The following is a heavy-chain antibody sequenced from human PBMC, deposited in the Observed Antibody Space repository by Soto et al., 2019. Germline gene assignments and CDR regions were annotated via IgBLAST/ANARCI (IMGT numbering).Heavy chain of an antibody. J-gene: IGHJ6*02. Sequence: QVQLVESGGGVVQPERSQRLSCTASKFTFTSYVMHWVRQAPGEGLEWVALISFDGTNKYYADSVKGRFTISRDNSKNTMYLQINNMSPEDPAVYYCAREMIPMKSGGVSAMDVWGEGTTVTV. D-gene: IGHD3-16*01. CDR3: AREMIPMKSGGVSAMDV. CDR1: KFTFTSYV. CDR2: ISFDGTNK. V-gene: IGHV3-30*03.